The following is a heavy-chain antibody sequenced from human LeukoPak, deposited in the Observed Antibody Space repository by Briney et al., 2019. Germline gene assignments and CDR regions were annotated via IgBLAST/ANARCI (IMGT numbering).Heavy chain of an antibody. CDR2: IKQDGSAK. CDR3: ARDYQGDY. D-gene: IGHD2-2*01. Sequence: GGSLRLSCAASGFTFSSYWMSWVRQAPGKGLEWVANIKQDGSAKYYVDYVKGRFTISRDNAKNSLYLQLGSLRAEDTDVYYCARDYQGDYWGQGTMVTVSS. CDR1: GFTFSSYW. J-gene: IGHJ4*02. V-gene: IGHV3-7*01.